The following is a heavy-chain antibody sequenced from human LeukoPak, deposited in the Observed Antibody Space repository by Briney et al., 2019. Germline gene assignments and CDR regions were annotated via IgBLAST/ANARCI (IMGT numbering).Heavy chain of an antibody. V-gene: IGHV4-39*01. Sequence: SETLSLTCSVSGGSISSSSYYWGWIRQPPGKGLEWIGSVYSSGSIYSNPSLKSRVTISVDTSKRQFSLKLSSVTAADTAVYYCARSDRGSRYGQDNCFDPWGQGTLVTVSS. CDR3: ARSDRGSRYGQDNCFDP. J-gene: IGHJ5*02. CDR1: GGSISSSSYY. CDR2: VYSSGSI. D-gene: IGHD5-18*01.